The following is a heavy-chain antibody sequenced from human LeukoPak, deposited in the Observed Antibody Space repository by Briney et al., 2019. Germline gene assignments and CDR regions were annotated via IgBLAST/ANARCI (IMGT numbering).Heavy chain of an antibody. D-gene: IGHD3-10*01. CDR2: MNPNSGNA. V-gene: IGHV1-8*01. CDR1: GYTFTSYD. CDR3: ARGGRFGEFPGY. J-gene: IGHJ4*02. Sequence: ASVKVSCKASGYTFTSYDINWVRQATGQGLEWMGWMNPNSGNAGYAQKFQGRVTMTRNTSISTAYMELSSLRSEDTAVYYCARGGRFGEFPGYWGQGTLVTVSS.